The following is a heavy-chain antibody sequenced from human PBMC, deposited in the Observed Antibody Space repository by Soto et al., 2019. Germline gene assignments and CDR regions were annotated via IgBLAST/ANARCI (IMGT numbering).Heavy chain of an antibody. J-gene: IGHJ5*02. CDR2: IYYSGST. CDR1: GGSISSGDYY. Sequence: QVQLQESGPGLVKPSQTLSLTCTVSGGSISSGDYYWSWIRQHPGKGLEWIGYIYYSGSTYYNPSLKRLVTISVDTSKNQFSLKLSSVTAAATAVYYCARGWSGSRQGCDPWGQGTLVTVSS. D-gene: IGHD3-3*01. CDR3: ARGWSGSRQGCDP. V-gene: IGHV4-31*01.